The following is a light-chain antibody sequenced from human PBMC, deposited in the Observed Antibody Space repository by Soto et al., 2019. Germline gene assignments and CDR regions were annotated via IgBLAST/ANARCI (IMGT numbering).Light chain of an antibody. J-gene: IGKJ3*01. Sequence: ITWTQSRGPLSLSPGEKVNLACRVSQSVDSSYLAWYHQRPGQAPRLLIYGASISATGNPDRFSGRGPGTDFTLTLPILEPEAFAVYYCQHFGSSRGTFGPGTKVDIK. CDR1: QSVDSSY. CDR2: GAS. CDR3: QHFGSSRGT. V-gene: IGKV3-20*01.